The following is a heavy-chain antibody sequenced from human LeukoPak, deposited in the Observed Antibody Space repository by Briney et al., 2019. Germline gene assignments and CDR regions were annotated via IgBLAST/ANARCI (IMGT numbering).Heavy chain of an antibody. Sequence: PSETLSLTCAVYGGSFSGYYWSWIRQPPGKGLEWIGEINHSGSTNYNPSLKSRVTISVDTSKNQFSLKLGSVTAADTAVYYCARVWTRWYYFDYWGQGTLVTVSS. J-gene: IGHJ4*02. CDR2: INHSGST. CDR3: ARVWTRWYYFDY. D-gene: IGHD2-15*01. V-gene: IGHV4-34*01. CDR1: GGSFSGYY.